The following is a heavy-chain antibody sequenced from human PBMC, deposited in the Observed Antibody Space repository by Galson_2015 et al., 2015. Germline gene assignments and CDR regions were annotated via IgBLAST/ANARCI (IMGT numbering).Heavy chain of an antibody. D-gene: IGHD3-22*01. CDR2: INHSGST. V-gene: IGHV4-34*01. CDR1: GGSFSGYY. J-gene: IGHJ4*02. CDR3: ARGPNYYDSSGEFDY. Sequence: ETLSLTCAVYGGSFSGYYWSWIRQPPGKGLEWIGEINHSGSTNYNPSLKSRVTISVDTSKNQFSLKLSSVTAADTAVYYCARGPNYYDSSGEFDYWGQGTLVTVSS.